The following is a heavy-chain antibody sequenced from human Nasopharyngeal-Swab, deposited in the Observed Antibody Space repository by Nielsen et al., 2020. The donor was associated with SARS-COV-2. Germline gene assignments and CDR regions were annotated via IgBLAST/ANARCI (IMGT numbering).Heavy chain of an antibody. CDR3: ARDLSDSTGYYYYYGMDV. CDR2: ISSSSSYT. D-gene: IGHD3/OR15-3a*01. J-gene: IGHJ6*02. CDR1: GFTFSDYY. V-gene: IGHV3-11*05. Sequence: GGSLPLSWAASGFTFSDYYMSWIRQAPGKGLEWLSYISSSSSYTNYADSVKGRFTISRDNAKNSLYLQMNSLRAEDTAVYYCARDLSDSTGYYYYYGMDVWGQGTTVTVSS.